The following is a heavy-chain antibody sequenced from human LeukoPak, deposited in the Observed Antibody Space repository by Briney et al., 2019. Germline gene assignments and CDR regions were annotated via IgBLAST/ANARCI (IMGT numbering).Heavy chain of an antibody. V-gene: IGHV4-34*01. D-gene: IGHD3-22*01. CDR1: GGSFSGYY. Sequence: SETLSLTCAVYGGSFSGYYWSWIRRPPGKGLEWIGEINHSGSTNHNPSLKSRVTISVDTSKNQFSLKLSSVTAADTAVYYCAARRTYYYDSSGYKSGLDYWGQGTLVTVSS. J-gene: IGHJ4*02. CDR3: AARRTYYYDSSGYKSGLDY. CDR2: INHSGST.